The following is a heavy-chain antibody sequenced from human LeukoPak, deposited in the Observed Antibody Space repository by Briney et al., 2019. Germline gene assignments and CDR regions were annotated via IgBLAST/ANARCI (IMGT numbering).Heavy chain of an antibody. V-gene: IGHV4-39*07. CDR1: GGSISSSSYY. Sequence: SETLSLTCTVSGGSISSSSYYWGWIRQPPGKGLEWIGSIYYSGSTYYNPSLKSRVTISVDTSKNQFSLKLSSVTAADTAVYYCARVGLIRNFDYWGQGTLVTVSS. D-gene: IGHD3-3*01. CDR3: ARVGLIRNFDY. J-gene: IGHJ4*02. CDR2: IYYSGST.